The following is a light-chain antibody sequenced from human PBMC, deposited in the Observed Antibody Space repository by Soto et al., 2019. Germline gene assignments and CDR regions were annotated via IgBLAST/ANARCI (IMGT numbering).Light chain of an antibody. Sequence: AVLLTQSPSSFSASTGDRATITCRASQDIHNYLAWYQQVPGKAPKLLLYAASILQTGVPSRFSGSGSGTDFTLTIDGLQSEDFATYFYQHSYNYPWTFGQGTTVE. J-gene: IGKJ1*01. CDR1: QDIHNY. V-gene: IGKV1-8*01. CDR2: AAS. CDR3: QHSYNYPWT.